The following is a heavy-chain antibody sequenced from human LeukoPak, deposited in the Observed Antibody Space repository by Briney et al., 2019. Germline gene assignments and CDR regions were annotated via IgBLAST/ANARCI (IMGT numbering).Heavy chain of an antibody. D-gene: IGHD1-26*01. J-gene: IGHJ3*02. Sequence: SETLSLTCTVSGGSISSSSYYWGWIRQPPGKGLEWIGSIYYSGSTYYNTSLKSRVTISVDTSKNQFSLKLSSVTAADTAVYYCARTNRWELHDAFDIRGQGTMVTVSS. CDR2: IYYSGST. CDR1: GGSISSSSYY. V-gene: IGHV4-39*07. CDR3: ARTNRWELHDAFDI.